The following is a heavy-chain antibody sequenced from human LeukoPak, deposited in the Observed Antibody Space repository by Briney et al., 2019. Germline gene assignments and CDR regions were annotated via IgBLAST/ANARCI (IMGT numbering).Heavy chain of an antibody. CDR1: GFSLTTSGMC. V-gene: IGHV2-70*11. Sequence: SGPALVKPTQTLILTCTFSGFSLTTSGMCVSWIRQPPGKALEWLARIDWDDDKYYSTSLKTRLTISKDTSKNQVVLTLTNMDPVDTATYFCARTVRLITTAGNYYYMDVWGKGTTVTISS. CDR3: ARTVRLITTAGNYYYMDV. J-gene: IGHJ6*03. D-gene: IGHD6-13*01. CDR2: IDWDDDK.